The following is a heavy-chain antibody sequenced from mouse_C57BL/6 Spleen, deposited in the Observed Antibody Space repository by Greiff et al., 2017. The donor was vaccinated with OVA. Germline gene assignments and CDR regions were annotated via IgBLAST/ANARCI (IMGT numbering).Heavy chain of an antibody. J-gene: IGHJ4*01. CDR2: IYPGSGST. CDR1: GYTFTSYW. CDR3: ARETTGIYYAMDY. V-gene: IGHV1-55*01. Sequence: QVQLQQPGAELVKPGASVKMSCKASGYTFTSYWITWVKQRPGQGLEWIGDIYPGSGSTNYNEKFKSKATLTVDTSSSTAYMQLSSLTSEDSAVYYCARETTGIYYAMDYWGQGTSVTVSS.